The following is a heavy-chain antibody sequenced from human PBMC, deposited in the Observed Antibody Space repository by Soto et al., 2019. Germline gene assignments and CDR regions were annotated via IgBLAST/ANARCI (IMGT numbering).Heavy chain of an antibody. CDR3: ERDRSGSYYFPWDY. V-gene: IGHV3-33*01. CDR1: GFTFSSYG. D-gene: IGHD1-26*01. J-gene: IGHJ4*02. Sequence: QVQLVESGGGVVQPGRSLRLSCAASGFTFSSYGMHWVRQAPGKGLEWVAVIWYDGSNKDYADSVKGRFTISRDNSKNTLYLQMNSLRGEDTAVYYCERDRSGSYYFPWDYWGQGTLVTVSS. CDR2: IWYDGSNK.